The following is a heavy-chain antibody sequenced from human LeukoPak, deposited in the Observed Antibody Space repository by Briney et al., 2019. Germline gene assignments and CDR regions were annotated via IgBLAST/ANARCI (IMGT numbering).Heavy chain of an antibody. Sequence: GASVKVSCKASGYTFTSYYMHWVRQAPGQGLEWMGLINPSGGSTSYAQKFQGRVTMTRDTSTSTVYMELSSLRSEDTAVYYCARDFGSSGDRVPFDYWGQGTLVTVSS. CDR2: INPSGGST. D-gene: IGHD1-26*01. CDR3: ARDFGSSGDRVPFDY. V-gene: IGHV1-46*01. J-gene: IGHJ4*02. CDR1: GYTFTSYY.